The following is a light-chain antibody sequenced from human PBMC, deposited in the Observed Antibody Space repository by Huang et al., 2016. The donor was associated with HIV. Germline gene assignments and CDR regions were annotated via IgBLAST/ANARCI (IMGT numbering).Light chain of an antibody. CDR1: QGVGTN. V-gene: IGKV3-15*01. CDR2: DAS. CDR3: QQYNDWLT. Sequence: EIVMTQSPVTLSVYPGERAILSCRASQGVGTNLAWYQQKPGQAPRLLIYDASTRATDIPVKFSGSGSGTEFTLTISSLQSEDFALYFCQQYNDWLTFGQGTKVEIK. J-gene: IGKJ1*01.